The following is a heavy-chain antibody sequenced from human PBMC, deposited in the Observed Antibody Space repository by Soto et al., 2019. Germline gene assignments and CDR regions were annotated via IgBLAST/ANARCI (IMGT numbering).Heavy chain of an antibody. V-gene: IGHV3-21*01. J-gene: IGHJ5*02. Sequence: PGGPLRLSCAASGFTFSSYSMNWVRQARGKGLEWVSSISSSSSYIYYADSVKGRFTISRDNAKNSLYLQMNSLRAEDTAVYYCARDGLSSVPVIGVLPPNLDPWGQGTLVTVPQ. CDR2: ISSSSSYI. CDR3: ARDGLSSVPVIGVLPPNLDP. CDR1: GFTFSSYS. D-gene: IGHD2-8*01.